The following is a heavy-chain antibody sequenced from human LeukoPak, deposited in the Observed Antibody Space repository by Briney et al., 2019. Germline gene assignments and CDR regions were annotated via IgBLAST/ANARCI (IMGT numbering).Heavy chain of an antibody. V-gene: IGHV3-30*02. Sequence: GGSLRLSCAASGFTFSSYGMHWVRQAPGKGLEWVAFIRYDGSNKYYADSVKGRFTISRDSSKNTLYLQMNSLRAEDTAVYYCARDLYRIVVVPHYFDYWGQGTLVTVSS. J-gene: IGHJ4*02. CDR3: ARDLYRIVVVPHYFDY. CDR1: GFTFSSYG. D-gene: IGHD3-22*01. CDR2: IRYDGSNK.